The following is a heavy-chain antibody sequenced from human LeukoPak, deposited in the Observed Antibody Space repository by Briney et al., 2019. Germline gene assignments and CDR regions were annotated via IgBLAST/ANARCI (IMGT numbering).Heavy chain of an antibody. CDR1: GGSISSSSYY. CDR2: IYYSGST. Sequence: SETLSLTCTVSGGSISSSSYYWGWIRQPPGKGLEWIGFIYYSGSTYYNPSLKSRVTISVDTSKNQFSLKLSSVTAADTAVYYCARRLLRGSGSYYDYWGQGTLVTVSS. V-gene: IGHV4-39*01. CDR3: ARRLLRGSGSYYDY. D-gene: IGHD1-26*01. J-gene: IGHJ4*02.